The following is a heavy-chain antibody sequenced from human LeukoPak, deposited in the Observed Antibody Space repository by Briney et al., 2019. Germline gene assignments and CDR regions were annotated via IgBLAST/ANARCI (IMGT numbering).Heavy chain of an antibody. J-gene: IGHJ3*02. CDR2: IYTSGST. D-gene: IGHD2-21*02. CDR1: GGSISSGSYY. Sequence: PSETLSLTCTVSGGSISSGSYYWSWIRQPAGKGLEWIGRIYTSGSTYYSPSLKSQVTISVDTSKNQFSLKLSSVTAADTAVYYCARGYMGDQAGKWAFDIWGQGTMVTVSS. V-gene: IGHV4-61*02. CDR3: ARGYMGDQAGKWAFDI.